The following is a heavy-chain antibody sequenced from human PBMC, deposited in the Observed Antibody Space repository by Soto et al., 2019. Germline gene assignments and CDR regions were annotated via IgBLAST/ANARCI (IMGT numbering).Heavy chain of an antibody. J-gene: IGHJ4*02. D-gene: IGHD6-19*01. V-gene: IGHV1-18*01. CDR1: GYTFTSYG. Sequence: ASVKVSCKASGYTFTSYGISWVRQAPGQGLEWMGWISAYNGNTNYAQKLQGRVTMTTDTSTSTAYMELRSLRSDDTAVYYCARVCLIVLAGPISCALYYWGRETLLPVSS. CDR3: ARVCLIVLAGPISCALYY. CDR2: ISAYNGNT.